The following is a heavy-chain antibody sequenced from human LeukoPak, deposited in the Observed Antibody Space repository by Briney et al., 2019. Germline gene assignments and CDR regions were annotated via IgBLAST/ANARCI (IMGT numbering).Heavy chain of an antibody. J-gene: IGHJ4*02. CDR3: ARDDDSSLLAVAGLPFDY. CDR1: GDSVSSNSAA. Sequence: SQTLSLTCAISGDSVSSNSAAWNWIRQSPSRGLEWLGRTYYRSKWYNDYAVSVKSRITINPDTSKNQFSLQLNSVTPEDTAVYYCARDDDSSLLAVAGLPFDYWGQGTLVTVSP. CDR2: TYYRSKWYN. D-gene: IGHD6-19*01. V-gene: IGHV6-1*01.